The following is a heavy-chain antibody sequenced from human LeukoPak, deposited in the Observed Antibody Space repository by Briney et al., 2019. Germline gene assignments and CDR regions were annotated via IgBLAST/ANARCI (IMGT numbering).Heavy chain of an antibody. CDR1: GGSISSGSYY. V-gene: IGHV4-61*02. CDR2: IYTSGST. Sequence: SQTLSLTCTVSGGSISSGSYYWSWIRQPAGKGLEWIGRIYTSGSTNYNPSLKSRVTISVDTSKNQFSLKLSSVTAADTAVYYLAERPGKGAVVTANDWFHPWGQGTLVTVSS. J-gene: IGHJ5*02. CDR3: AERPGKGAVVTANDWFHP. D-gene: IGHD2-21*02.